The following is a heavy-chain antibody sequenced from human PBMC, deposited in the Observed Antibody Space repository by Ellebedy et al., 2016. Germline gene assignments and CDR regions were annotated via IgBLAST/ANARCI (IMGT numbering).Heavy chain of an antibody. V-gene: IGHV4-34*01. J-gene: IGHJ1*01. D-gene: IGHD3-22*01. CDR2: INHSGST. Sequence: SETLSLTCAVYGGSFSGYYWSWIRQPPGKGLEWIGEINHSGSTNYNPSLKSRVTISVDTSKNQFSLKLRSVTAADTAVYYCARRRSHYYDSSVYYRSRLAEYFQHWGQGTLVTVSS. CDR3: ARRRSHYYDSSVYYRSRLAEYFQH. CDR1: GGSFSGYY.